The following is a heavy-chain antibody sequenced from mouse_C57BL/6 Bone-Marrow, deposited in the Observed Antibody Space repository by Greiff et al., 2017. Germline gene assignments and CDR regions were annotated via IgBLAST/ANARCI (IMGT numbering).Heavy chain of an antibody. CDR2: IYPGSGST. D-gene: IGHD2-2*01. V-gene: IGHV1-55*01. CDR1: GYTFTSYW. J-gene: IGHJ2*01. Sequence: QVHVKQPGAELVKPGASVKMSCKASGYTFTSYWITWVKQRPGQGLEWIGDIYPGSGSTNYNEKFKSKATLTVDTSSSTAYMQLSSLTSEDSAVYYCAREVYYGYDDFDYWGQGTTLTVSS. CDR3: AREVYYGYDDFDY.